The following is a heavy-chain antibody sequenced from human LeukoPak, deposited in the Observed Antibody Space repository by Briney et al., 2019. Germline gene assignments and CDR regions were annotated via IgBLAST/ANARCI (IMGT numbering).Heavy chain of an antibody. CDR1: GFTFSSYA. D-gene: IGHD3-9*01. V-gene: IGHV3-23*01. Sequence: GGSLRLSCAASGFTFSSYAMSWVRQAPGKGLEWVSAISGGGGSTYYADSVKGRFTISRDNSKNTLYLQMNSLRAEDTAVYYCAKTTYYDILTGYQRTFYFDYWGQGTLVTVSS. CDR2: ISGGGGST. CDR3: AKTTYYDILTGYQRTFYFDY. J-gene: IGHJ4*02.